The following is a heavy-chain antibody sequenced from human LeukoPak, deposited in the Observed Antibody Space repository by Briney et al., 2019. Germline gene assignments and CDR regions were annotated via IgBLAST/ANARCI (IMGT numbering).Heavy chain of an antibody. CDR2: IWYGGSNK. J-gene: IGHJ6*02. D-gene: IGHD1-26*01. CDR1: GFTFSSYG. Sequence: GGSLRLSCAASGFTFSSYGMHWVRQAPGKGLEWVAVIWYGGSNKYYADSVKGRFTISRDNSKNTLYLQMNSLRAEDTAVYYCARGRRAVVGATRVYYYYYGMDVWGQGTTVTVSS. V-gene: IGHV3-33*01. CDR3: ARGRRAVVGATRVYYYYYGMDV.